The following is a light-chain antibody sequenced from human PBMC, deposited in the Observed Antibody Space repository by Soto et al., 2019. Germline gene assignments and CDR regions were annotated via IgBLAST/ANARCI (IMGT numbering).Light chain of an antibody. CDR1: NLGSKS. CDR3: QVWDNDSDHHV. CDR2: DDS. Sequence: SYELTQPPLVSVAPGQTARITCGGDNLGSKSVHWYQQKPGQAPVLVVYDDSDRPSGIPERFSGSNSGNTATLTISRVAAGDEADYYCQVWDNDSDHHVFGTGTKLTVL. J-gene: IGLJ1*01. V-gene: IGLV3-21*02.